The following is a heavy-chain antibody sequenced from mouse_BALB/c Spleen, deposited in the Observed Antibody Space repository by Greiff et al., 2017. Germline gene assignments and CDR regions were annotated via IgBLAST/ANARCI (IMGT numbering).Heavy chain of an antibody. CDR2: ISNLAYSI. D-gene: IGHD1-1*01. J-gene: IGHJ4*01. CDR3: ATTVVARAMDY. CDR1: GFTFSDYG. V-gene: IGHV5-15*02. Sequence: EVHLVESGGGLVQPGGSRKLSCAASGFTFSDYGMAWVRQAPGKGPEWVAFISNLAYSIYYADTVTGRFTISRENAKNTLYLEMSSLRSEDTAMYYCATTVVARAMDYWGQGASVTVSS.